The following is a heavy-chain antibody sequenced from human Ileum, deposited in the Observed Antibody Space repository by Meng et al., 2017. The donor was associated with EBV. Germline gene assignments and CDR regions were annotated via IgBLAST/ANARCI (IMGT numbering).Heavy chain of an antibody. Sequence: VQVQSSGPGMVRPSGTLSLTCTVSGAFVTSSGYYWSWLRQSPGKGLEWLGYVNYNGDRAYNPSLKSRVTIFIDTSKKQFYLNLTSATAADTDIYYCARDLRVGGAFDYWGQGTLVTVSS. CDR3: ARDLRVGGAFDY. CDR1: GAFVTSSGYY. CDR2: VNYNGDR. V-gene: IGHV4-61*08. J-gene: IGHJ4*02. D-gene: IGHD1-26*01.